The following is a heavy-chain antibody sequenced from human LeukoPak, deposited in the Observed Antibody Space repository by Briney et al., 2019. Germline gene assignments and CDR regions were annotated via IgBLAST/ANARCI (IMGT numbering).Heavy chain of an antibody. Sequence: PGGSLRLSCSASGFTFSSYEMNWVRQAPGKGLEWVSYISSSGGTIYYADSVKGRFTISRDNAKNSLYLQMNSLRDEDTAVYYCARDGDSSGYYAAFDIWGQGTMVTVSS. V-gene: IGHV3-48*03. D-gene: IGHD3-22*01. CDR1: GFTFSSYE. J-gene: IGHJ3*02. CDR2: ISSSGGTI. CDR3: ARDGDSSGYYAAFDI.